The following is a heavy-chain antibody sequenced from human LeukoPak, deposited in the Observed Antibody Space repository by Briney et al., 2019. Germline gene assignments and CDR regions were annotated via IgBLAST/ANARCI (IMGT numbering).Heavy chain of an antibody. V-gene: IGHV1-3*01. Sequence: ASVRVSCKASGYTFTSYAMHWVRQAPGQRPEWMGWINAGNGNTKYSQKFQGRVTITRDTSASTAYMELSSLRSEDTAVYYCARVFTMVRGVITHFDYWGQGTLVTVSS. CDR2: INAGNGNT. J-gene: IGHJ4*02. CDR3: ARVFTMVRGVITHFDY. CDR1: GYTFTSYA. D-gene: IGHD3-10*01.